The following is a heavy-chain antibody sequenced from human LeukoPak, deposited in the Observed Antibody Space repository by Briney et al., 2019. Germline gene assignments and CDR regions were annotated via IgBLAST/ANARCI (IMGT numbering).Heavy chain of an antibody. CDR2: IYYSGST. D-gene: IGHD6-19*01. V-gene: IGHV4-59*08. J-gene: IGHJ4*02. CDR3: ARHRYSSAWSVVDY. CDR1: GGSISTYY. Sequence: SETLSLNCTVSGGSISTYYWSWIRQPPGKGLEWMGNIYYSGSTNYNPSLKSRVTISVDTSKNQFSLKLTAVTAADTAVYYCARHRYSSAWSVVDYWGQGTLVTVSS.